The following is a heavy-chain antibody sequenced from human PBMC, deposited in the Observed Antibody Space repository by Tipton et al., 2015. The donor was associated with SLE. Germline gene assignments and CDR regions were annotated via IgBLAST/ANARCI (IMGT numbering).Heavy chain of an antibody. Sequence: TLSLTCTVSGGSISSGGYYWSWIRQHPGKGLEWIGYIYYSGSTYYNPSLKSRVTISVDTSKNQFSLKLSSVTAADTAVYYCARGPGYDFCSPWYFDLWGRGTLVTVSS. D-gene: IGHD3-3*01. V-gene: IGHV4-31*03. J-gene: IGHJ2*01. CDR3: ARGPGYDFCSPWYFDL. CDR1: GGSISSGGYY. CDR2: IYYSGST.